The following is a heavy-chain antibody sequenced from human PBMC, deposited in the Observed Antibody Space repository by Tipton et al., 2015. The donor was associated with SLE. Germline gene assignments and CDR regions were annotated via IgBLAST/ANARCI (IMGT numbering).Heavy chain of an antibody. J-gene: IGHJ4*02. V-gene: IGHV4-34*01. Sequence: TLSLTCTVYGGSFSGYYWSWIRQPPGKGLEWIGEINHSGSTNYNPSPKSRVTISVDTSKNQFSLKLSSVTAADTAVYYCARGGGVDSSSVYWGQGTLVTVSS. CDR1: GGSFSGYY. CDR2: INHSGST. CDR3: ARGGGVDSSSVY. D-gene: IGHD6-6*01.